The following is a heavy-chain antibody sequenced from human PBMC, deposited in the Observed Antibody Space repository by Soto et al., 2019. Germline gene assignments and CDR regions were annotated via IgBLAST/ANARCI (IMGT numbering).Heavy chain of an antibody. CDR3: ARDMTGVSGRDVTDGSRTYPYYFDY. Sequence: SVTLSFTCIVSGGSIRGYYWNWVRQPAGKGLEWIGRIYNNEIADYNPSLKSRITMSVDTSKNQFSLKLSSVTAADTAVYYCARDMTGVSGRDVTDGSRTYPYYFDYWGKGTTVTVSS. D-gene: IGHD3-10*01. V-gene: IGHV4-4*07. CDR1: GGSIRGYY. CDR2: IYNNEIA. J-gene: IGHJ4*02.